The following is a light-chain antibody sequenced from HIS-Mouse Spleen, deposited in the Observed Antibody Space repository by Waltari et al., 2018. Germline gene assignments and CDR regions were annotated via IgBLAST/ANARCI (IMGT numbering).Light chain of an antibody. CDR1: SSDVGSYNL. V-gene: IGLV2-23*01. Sequence: QSALTQPASVSGSPGQSITIYCTGTSSDVGSYNLVSWYQQHPGKAPKLMIYEGSKWPSGVSNRFSGSKSGNTASLTISGLQAEDEADYYCCSYAGSSTYVFGTGTKVTVL. CDR3: CSYAGSSTYV. J-gene: IGLJ1*01. CDR2: EGS.